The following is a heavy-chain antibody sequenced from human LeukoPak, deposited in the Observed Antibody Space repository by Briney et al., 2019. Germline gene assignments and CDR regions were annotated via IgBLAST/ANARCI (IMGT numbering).Heavy chain of an antibody. CDR3: ARDRYGDYGTRWFDP. CDR1: GFTVSSNS. D-gene: IGHD4-17*01. CDR2: IYSDNT. Sequence: GGSLRLSCTVSGFTVSSNSMSWVRQAPGKGLEWVSFIYSDNTHYSDSVKGRFTISRDNSKNTLYLQMNSLRAEDTAVYYCARDRYGDYGTRWFDPWGQGTLVTVSS. J-gene: IGHJ5*02. V-gene: IGHV3-53*01.